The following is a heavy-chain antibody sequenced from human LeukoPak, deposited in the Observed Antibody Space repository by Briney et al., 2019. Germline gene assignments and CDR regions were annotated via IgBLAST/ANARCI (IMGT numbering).Heavy chain of an antibody. V-gene: IGHV4-34*01. Sequence: SETLSLTCAVYGGSFSGYYWSWIRQPPGKGLEWIGELNHSGSTNYHPSLKSRVTISVDTSKNQFSLKLSSVSAADTAVYYCARGQLANSRYYYYYMDVWGKGTTVTVSS. CDR2: LNHSGST. D-gene: IGHD6-13*01. J-gene: IGHJ6*03. CDR3: ARGQLANSRYYYYYMDV. CDR1: GGSFSGYY.